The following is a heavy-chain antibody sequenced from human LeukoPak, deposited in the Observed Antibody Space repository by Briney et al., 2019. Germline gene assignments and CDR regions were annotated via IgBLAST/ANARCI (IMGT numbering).Heavy chain of an antibody. D-gene: IGHD4-17*01. Sequence: PSETLSLTCTVSGGPISSYYWSWIRQPPGKGLEWIGYIYYSGSTNYNPSLKSRVTISVDTSKNQFSLKLSSVTAADTAVYYCARATDLVTTTFDYWGQGTLVTVSS. CDR3: ARATDLVTTTFDY. J-gene: IGHJ4*02. V-gene: IGHV4-59*01. CDR2: IYYSGST. CDR1: GGPISSYY.